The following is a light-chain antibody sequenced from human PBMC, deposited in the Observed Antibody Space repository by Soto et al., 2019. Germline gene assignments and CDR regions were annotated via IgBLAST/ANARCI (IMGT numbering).Light chain of an antibody. J-gene: IGKJ1*01. V-gene: IGKV1-5*03. CDR1: QTISTW. Sequence: DIQMTQSPSTLSAAVGDRVTITCRASQTISTWVAWYQQKPGKAPKLLIYEASSLESGVPSRFGGSGSGTEFTLTISSLQPDDFATYYCQQYNTYSWTFGQGTKVDIK. CDR2: EAS. CDR3: QQYNTYSWT.